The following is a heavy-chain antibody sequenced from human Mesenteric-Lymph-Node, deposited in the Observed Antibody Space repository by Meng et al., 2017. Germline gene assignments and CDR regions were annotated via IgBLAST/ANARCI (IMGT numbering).Heavy chain of an antibody. J-gene: IGHJ4*02. D-gene: IGHD6-13*01. V-gene: IGHV3-30*18. CDR1: GFTFSTYG. CDR2: ISYDGSNK. Sequence: QVQLVESGGGVVQSGRSLRRSCATSGFTFSTYGMHWVRQAPGKGLEWVAVISYDGSNKYYAESVKGRFTISRDNSKNTLHLQMNSLRAEDTAVYYCAKVAYASTWYVPHFDYWGQGTLVTVSS. CDR3: AKVAYASTWYVPHFDY.